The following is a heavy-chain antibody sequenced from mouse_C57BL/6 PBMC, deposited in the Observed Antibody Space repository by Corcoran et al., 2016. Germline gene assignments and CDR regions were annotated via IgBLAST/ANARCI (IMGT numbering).Heavy chain of an antibody. CDR3: ARGQVAY. CDR1: GYTFTDYY. CDR2: INPNNGGT. Sequence: EVQLQQSGPELVKPGASVKISCKASGYTFTDYYMNWVKQSHGKSLEWIGDINPNNGGTSYNQKFKGKATLTVDKSSSTAYMELRSLTSEDSAVYYCARGQVAYWGQGTLVTGSA. J-gene: IGHJ3*01. D-gene: IGHD3-3*01. V-gene: IGHV1-26*01.